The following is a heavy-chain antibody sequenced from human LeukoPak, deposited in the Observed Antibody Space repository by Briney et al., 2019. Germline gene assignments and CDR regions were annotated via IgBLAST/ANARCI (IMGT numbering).Heavy chain of an antibody. Sequence: GGSLRLSCAASGFTFSSYSMNWVRQAPGKGLEWVSSISSSSSYIYYADSVKGRFTISRDNAKNSLYLQMNSLRAEDTAVYYCAKDLGGEGSYWGQGTLVTVSS. D-gene: IGHD3-16*01. CDR3: AKDLGGEGSY. V-gene: IGHV3-21*01. J-gene: IGHJ4*02. CDR2: ISSSSSYI. CDR1: GFTFSSYS.